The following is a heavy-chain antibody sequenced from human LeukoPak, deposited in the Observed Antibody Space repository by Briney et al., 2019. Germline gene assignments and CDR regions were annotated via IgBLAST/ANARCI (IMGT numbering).Heavy chain of an antibody. J-gene: IGHJ5*02. D-gene: IGHD2-2*01. Sequence: GGSLSLSCAASGFTFSNYAMNWVRQAPGKGLEWVSAIDSGGGTYYADSVKGRFTISRDNSKNTLYLQMNSLRAEDTAVYYCAKDPFLPEPFNWFDPWGQGTLVTVSS. V-gene: IGHV3-23*01. CDR1: GFTFSNYA. CDR2: IDSGGGT. CDR3: AKDPFLPEPFNWFDP.